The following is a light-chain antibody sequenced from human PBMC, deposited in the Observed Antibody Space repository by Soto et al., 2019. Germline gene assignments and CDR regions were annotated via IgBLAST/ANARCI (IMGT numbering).Light chain of an antibody. J-gene: IGKJ4*01. Sequence: DIQMTQSPSTLSASVGVRVTITCRASQSISSWLAWYQQKPGKASKLLIYKASGLESGVPSRFSGSGSGTDFTLTISSLQPDDFATYYCQQYNSYSPLTFGGGTKVEIK. V-gene: IGKV1-5*03. CDR3: QQYNSYSPLT. CDR2: KAS. CDR1: QSISSW.